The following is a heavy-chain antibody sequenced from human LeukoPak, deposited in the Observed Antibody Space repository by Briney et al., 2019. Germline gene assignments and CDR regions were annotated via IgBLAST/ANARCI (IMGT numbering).Heavy chain of an antibody. V-gene: IGHV4-34*01. Sequence: SETLFLTCAVYGGSFSGFYWSWIRQPPGKGLEWIGEINHSGSTNYNPSLKSRVTISVDTSKNQFSLMLSSVTAADTAVYYCARGIVNTAVAGTFGYWGQGTLVTVSS. CDR1: GGSFSGFY. J-gene: IGHJ4*02. D-gene: IGHD6-19*01. CDR2: INHSGST. CDR3: ARGIVNTAVAGTFGY.